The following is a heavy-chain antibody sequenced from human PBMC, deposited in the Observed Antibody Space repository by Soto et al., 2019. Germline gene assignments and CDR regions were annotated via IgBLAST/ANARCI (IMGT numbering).Heavy chain of an antibody. CDR2: IYWDDET. CDR3: VHSTGVRPAMVHFDY. J-gene: IGHJ4*02. D-gene: IGHD5-18*01. CDR1: GLSLTTSAVG. Sequence: QITLKESGPTLVQPTQTLTLTCTFSGLSLTTSAVGVGWIRQPPGKALEWLALIYWDDETLYRPSLKRRLTITKDTSKSQVVLTMTNMDPVDTGTYSCVHSTGVRPAMVHFDYCGKGTLVTVSS. V-gene: IGHV2-5*02.